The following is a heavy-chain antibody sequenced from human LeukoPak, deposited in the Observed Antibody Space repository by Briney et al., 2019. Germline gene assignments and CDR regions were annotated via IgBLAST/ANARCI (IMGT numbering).Heavy chain of an antibody. CDR1: GFTVSSNY. D-gene: IGHD6-19*01. Sequence: GGSLRPSCAASGFTVSSNYMSWVRQAPGKGLEWVSVIYSGGSTYYADSVKGRFTISRDNPKNTLYLQMNSLRAEDTAVYYCARDRVYDSSGWPSFDYWGQGTLVTVSS. V-gene: IGHV3-66*01. CDR2: IYSGGST. CDR3: ARDRVYDSSGWPSFDY. J-gene: IGHJ4*02.